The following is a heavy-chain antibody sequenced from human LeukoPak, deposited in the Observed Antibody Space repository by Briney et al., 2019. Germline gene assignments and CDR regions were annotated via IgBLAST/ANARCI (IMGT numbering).Heavy chain of an antibody. Sequence: ASVKVSCKAFGYSFISYAMHWVRQAPGQRLEWMGWINAGNGNTKYSQKFQDKVTITRDTSASTAYMELSSLSSEDTAVYYCARSLQLWSDYWGQGTLVTVS. CDR3: ARSLQLWSDY. D-gene: IGHD5-18*01. J-gene: IGHJ4*02. CDR2: INAGNGNT. CDR1: GYSFISYA. V-gene: IGHV1-3*01.